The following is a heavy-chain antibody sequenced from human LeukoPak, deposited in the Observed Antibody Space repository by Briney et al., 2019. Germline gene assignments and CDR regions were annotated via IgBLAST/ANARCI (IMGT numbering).Heavy chain of an antibody. V-gene: IGHV4-61*02. CDR2: IYTSGST. J-gene: IGHJ4*02. CDR3: AVETYYYDSSGHGY. Sequence: SETLSLTCTVSGGSISSGSYYWSWIRQPAGKGLEWIGRIYTSGSTNYNPSLKSRVTISVDTSKNQFSLKLSSVTAADTAVYYCAVETYYYDSSGHGYWGQGTLVTVSS. CDR1: GGSISSGSYY. D-gene: IGHD3-22*01.